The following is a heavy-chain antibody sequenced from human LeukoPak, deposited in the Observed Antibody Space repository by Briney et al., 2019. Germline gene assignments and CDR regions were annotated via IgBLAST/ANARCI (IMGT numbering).Heavy chain of an antibody. Sequence: SETLSLTCAVYGGSFSGYYWSWIRQPPGKGLEWIGEINHSGSTNYNPSLKSRVTISVDTSKNQFSLKLSSVTAADTAVYYCAGCDSRYYFDYWGQGTLVTVSS. D-gene: IGHD3-22*01. CDR2: INHSGST. V-gene: IGHV4-34*01. CDR1: GGSFSGYY. CDR3: AGCDSRYYFDY. J-gene: IGHJ4*02.